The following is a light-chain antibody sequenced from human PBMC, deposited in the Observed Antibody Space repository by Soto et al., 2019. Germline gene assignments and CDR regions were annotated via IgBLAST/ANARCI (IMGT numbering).Light chain of an antibody. V-gene: IGKV1-12*01. J-gene: IGKJ2*01. CDR2: AAA. CDR1: QALNNW. Sequence: DIQLTQSPSSVSASVGDRVTITCRASQALNNWVAWYQQKPGKASQLLIYAAASLQTGVPSRFSGSGSGTEFTLTISSLQPEDFATYFCQQANSFPYTFGQGTKLDIK. CDR3: QQANSFPYT.